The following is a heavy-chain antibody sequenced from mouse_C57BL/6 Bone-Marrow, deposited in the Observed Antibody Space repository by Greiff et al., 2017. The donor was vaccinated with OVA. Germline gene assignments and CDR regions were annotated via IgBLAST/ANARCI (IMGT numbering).Heavy chain of an antibody. CDR3: AGYYGSSRYFDV. D-gene: IGHD1-1*01. Sequence: QVQLQQSGAELARPGASVKLSCKASGYTFTSYGISWVKQRTGQGLEWIGEIYPRSGNTYYNEKFKGKATLTADKSSSTAYMELRSLTSEDSAVYFCAGYYGSSRYFDVWGTGTTVTVSS. CDR2: IYPRSGNT. J-gene: IGHJ1*03. V-gene: IGHV1-81*01. CDR1: GYTFTSYG.